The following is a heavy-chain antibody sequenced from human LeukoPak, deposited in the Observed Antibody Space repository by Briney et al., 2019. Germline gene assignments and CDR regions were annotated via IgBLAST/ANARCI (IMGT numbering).Heavy chain of an antibody. Sequence: GGSLRLSCAASGFTFSSYGMHWVRQAPGKGLEWVANIKQDGSEKYYVDSVKGRFTISRDNAKNSLYLQMNSLRAEDTAVYYCARRRTTVTTSLDYWGQGTLVTVSS. CDR1: GFTFSSYG. CDR2: IKQDGSEK. CDR3: ARRRTTVTTSLDY. D-gene: IGHD4-17*01. J-gene: IGHJ4*02. V-gene: IGHV3-7*01.